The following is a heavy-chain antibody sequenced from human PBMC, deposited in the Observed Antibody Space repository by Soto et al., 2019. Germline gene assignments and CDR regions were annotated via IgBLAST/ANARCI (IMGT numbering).Heavy chain of an antibody. CDR2: MYTNGRT. CDR3: AKDQSGAADI. V-gene: IGHV4-4*07. D-gene: IGHD7-27*01. Sequence: SETLSLTCTVSGASIRTYSWSWIRQSAGKGLEWIGHMYTNGRTNYIPSLKSRITTSVDTSKNQFSLNLKFVTAADTAVYFCAKDQSGAADIWGQGTMVTVSS. CDR1: GASIRTYS. J-gene: IGHJ3*02.